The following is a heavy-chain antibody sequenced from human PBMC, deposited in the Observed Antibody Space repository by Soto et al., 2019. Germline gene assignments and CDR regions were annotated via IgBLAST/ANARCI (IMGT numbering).Heavy chain of an antibody. J-gene: IGHJ6*02. V-gene: IGHV3-73*01. CDR1: GFTFSGSA. Sequence: EVQLVESGGGLVQPGGSLKLSCAASGFTFSGSAMHWVRQASGKGLEWVGRIRSKANSYATAYAASVKGRFTIYRDDSKNTAYLQMNSPKTEDTAVYYCIRGMDVWGQGTTVTVSS. D-gene: IGHD4-17*01. CDR2: IRSKANSYAT. CDR3: IRGMDV.